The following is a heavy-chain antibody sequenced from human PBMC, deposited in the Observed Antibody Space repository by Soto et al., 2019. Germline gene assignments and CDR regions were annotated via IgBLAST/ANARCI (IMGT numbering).Heavy chain of an antibody. J-gene: IGHJ4*02. CDR1: GGRLSSNA. CDR2: IIPIFGTA. CDR3: ARDGFDSGSYYFDY. V-gene: IGHV1-69*13. D-gene: IGHD1-26*01. Sequence: GTSVKVSCKDCGGRLSSNAISWVRQAPEQGLEWMGGIIPIFGTANYAQKFQGRVTITADESTSTAYMELSSLRSEDTAVYYCARDGFDSGSYYFDYWGQGTLVTVSS.